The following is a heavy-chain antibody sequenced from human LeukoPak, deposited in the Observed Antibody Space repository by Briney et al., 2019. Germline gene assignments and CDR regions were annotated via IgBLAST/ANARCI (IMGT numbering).Heavy chain of an antibody. Sequence: SGRSLRLSCAASGFTFSSYAMHWVRQAPGKGLEWVAVISYDGSNKYYADSVKGRFTISRDNSKNTLYLQMNSLRAEDTAVYYCARGDIAAAPPYFQHWGQGTLVTVPS. V-gene: IGHV3-30-3*01. CDR3: ARGDIAAAPPYFQH. CDR2: ISYDGSNK. D-gene: IGHD6-13*01. CDR1: GFTFSSYA. J-gene: IGHJ1*01.